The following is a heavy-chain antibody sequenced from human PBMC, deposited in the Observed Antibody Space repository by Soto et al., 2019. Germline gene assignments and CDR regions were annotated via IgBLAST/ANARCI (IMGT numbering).Heavy chain of an antibody. CDR3: ARDGAAPTPRYYYGMDV. V-gene: IGHV3-53*01. J-gene: IGHJ6*02. Sequence: HPGGSLRLSCAASGFTVSSNYMSWVRQAPGKGLEWVSVIYSGGSTYYADSVKGRFTISRDNSKNTLYLQMNSLRAEDTAVYYCARDGAAPTPRYYYGMDVWGQGTTVTVSS. D-gene: IGHD6-6*01. CDR2: IYSGGST. CDR1: GFTVSSNY.